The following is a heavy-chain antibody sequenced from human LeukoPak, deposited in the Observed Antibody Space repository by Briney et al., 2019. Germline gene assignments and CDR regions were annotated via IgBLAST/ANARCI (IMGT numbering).Heavy chain of an antibody. D-gene: IGHD4-23*01. CDR1: GFTFGDYS. CDR3: ASLSLRWSDY. Sequence: GGSLRLSCAASGFTFGDYSMNWVRQAPGKGLEWLSYISSSSSTIYYADSVRGRFTISRDNAKNSLYLQMNSLRAEDTAVYYCASLSLRWSDYWGQGTLVTVSS. J-gene: IGHJ4*02. V-gene: IGHV3-48*01. CDR2: ISSSSSTI.